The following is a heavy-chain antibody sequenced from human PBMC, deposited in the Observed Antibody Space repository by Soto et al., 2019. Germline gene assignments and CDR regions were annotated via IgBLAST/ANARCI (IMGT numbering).Heavy chain of an antibody. J-gene: IGHJ4*02. CDR3: ARVWGWPPIVIDY. Sequence: QVQLVESGGRVVQPGRSLRLSCAASGFTFSNFGMHWVRQAPGKGLEWVAVISYDGRNKYYADSVKGRFTISRDNSKNTLYLQMNSLRAEDTAVYYCARVWGWPPIVIDYWGQGTLVTVSS. D-gene: IGHD3-16*01. CDR1: GFTFSNFG. CDR2: ISYDGRNK. V-gene: IGHV3-30*03.